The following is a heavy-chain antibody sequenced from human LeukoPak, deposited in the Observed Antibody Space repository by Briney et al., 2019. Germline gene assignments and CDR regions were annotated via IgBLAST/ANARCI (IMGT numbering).Heavy chain of an antibody. D-gene: IGHD1-14*01. CDR1: GFTFSDYY. J-gene: IGHJ4*02. V-gene: IGHV3-11*01. CDR2: ISSSGTTI. CDR3: ARGGGDYNPFDY. Sequence: GGSLRLSCAASGFTFSDYYMTWIRQTPEKGLEWVSYISSSGTTIYYTDSVKGRFTISRDNAKNSLFLQMNSLRAEDTATYYCARGGGDYNPFDYWGQGTLVTVSS.